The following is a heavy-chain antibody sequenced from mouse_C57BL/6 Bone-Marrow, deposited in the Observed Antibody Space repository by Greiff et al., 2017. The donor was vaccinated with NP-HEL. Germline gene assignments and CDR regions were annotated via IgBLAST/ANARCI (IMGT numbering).Heavy chain of an antibody. CDR2: IYPSDSET. D-gene: IGHD1-1*01. CDR1: GYTFTSYW. CDR3: ARRYYGLFDY. V-gene: IGHV1-61*01. J-gene: IGHJ2*01. Sequence: VQLQQPGAELVRPGSSVKLSCKASGYTFTSYWMDWVKQRPGQGLEWIGNIYPSDSETHYNQKFKDKATLTVDKSSSTAYMQLSSLTSEDSAVYYCARRYYGLFDYWGQGTTLTVSS.